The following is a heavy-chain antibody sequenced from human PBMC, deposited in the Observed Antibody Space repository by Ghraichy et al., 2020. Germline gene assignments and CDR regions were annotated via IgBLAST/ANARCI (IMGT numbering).Heavy chain of an antibody. CDR3: ARDRSIAAAGTFY. CDR1: GFTFSSYW. Sequence: GGSLRLSCAASGFTFSSYWMSWVRQAPGKGLEWVANIKQDGSEKYYVDSVKGRFTISRDNAKNSLYLQMNSLRAEDTAVYYCARDRSIAAAGTFYWGQGTLVTVSS. CDR2: IKQDGSEK. D-gene: IGHD6-13*01. J-gene: IGHJ4*02. V-gene: IGHV3-7*01.